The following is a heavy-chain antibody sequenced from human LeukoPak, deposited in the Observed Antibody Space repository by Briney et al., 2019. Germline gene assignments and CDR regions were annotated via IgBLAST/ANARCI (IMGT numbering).Heavy chain of an antibody. CDR2: IYYSGST. CDR3: ARGYSSGRPDEIYYYYGMDV. V-gene: IGHV4-59*01. Sequence: SETLSLTCTVSGGSISSYYWSWIRQPPGKGLEWIRYIYYSGSTNYNPSLKSRVTISVDTSKNQFSLKLSSVTAADTAVYYCARGYSSGRPDEIYYYYGMDVWGQGTTVTVSS. D-gene: IGHD6-19*01. J-gene: IGHJ6*02. CDR1: GGSISSYY.